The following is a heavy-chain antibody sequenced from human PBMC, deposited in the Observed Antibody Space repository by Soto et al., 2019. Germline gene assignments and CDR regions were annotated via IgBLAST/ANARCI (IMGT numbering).Heavy chain of an antibody. CDR2: IIPIFGTA. V-gene: IGHV1-69*13. D-gene: IGHD3-3*01. Sequence: ASVKVSCKASGYTFTSYHITWVRQAPGQGLEWMGGIIPIFGTANYAQKFQGRATITADESTSTAYMELSSLRSEDTAVYYCARDLSPTIFGVVIIRGDAFDIWGQGTMVTVSS. CDR3: ARDLSPTIFGVVIIRGDAFDI. J-gene: IGHJ3*02. CDR1: GYTFTSYH.